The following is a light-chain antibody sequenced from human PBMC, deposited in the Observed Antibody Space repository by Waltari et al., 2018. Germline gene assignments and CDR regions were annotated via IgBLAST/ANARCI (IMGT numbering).Light chain of an antibody. Sequence: DIQMTQSPSTLSASVGDRVTITCLASQSISSWLAWYQQKPGKAPKLLIYKASTLESGVPSRFSGSGSGTEFTLTISSLQPDDFATYYCQQYNNYPYTFGQGTRLEIK. CDR1: QSISSW. J-gene: IGKJ2*01. V-gene: IGKV1-5*03. CDR3: QQYNNYPYT. CDR2: KAS.